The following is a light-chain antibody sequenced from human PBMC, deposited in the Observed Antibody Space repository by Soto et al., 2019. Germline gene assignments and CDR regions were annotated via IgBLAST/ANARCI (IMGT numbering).Light chain of an antibody. CDR3: QQSYSTPVT. CDR2: AAS. CDR1: QSIRRF. Sequence: DIQMTQSPSSLSASVGDRVTITCRASQSIRRFLNWYQQKPGKAPKLLIYAASSLESGVPSRFSGSGSGTGFTLTISSLQPEDFATYHCQQSYSTPVTFGQGTRVEIK. V-gene: IGKV1-39*01. J-gene: IGKJ5*01.